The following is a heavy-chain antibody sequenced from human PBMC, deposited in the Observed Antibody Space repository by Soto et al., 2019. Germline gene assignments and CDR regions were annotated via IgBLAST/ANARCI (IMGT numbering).Heavy chain of an antibody. CDR2: IDPSDSYT. Sequence: GESLKISCKGSGYSFTSYWISWVRQMPGKGLEWMGRIDPSDSYTNYSPSFQGHVTISADKSISTAYLQWSSLKASDTAMYYCARQAGYYDSSGSVDYWGQGTLVTAPQ. J-gene: IGHJ4*02. V-gene: IGHV5-10-1*01. CDR3: ARQAGYYDSSGSVDY. D-gene: IGHD3-22*01. CDR1: GYSFTSYW.